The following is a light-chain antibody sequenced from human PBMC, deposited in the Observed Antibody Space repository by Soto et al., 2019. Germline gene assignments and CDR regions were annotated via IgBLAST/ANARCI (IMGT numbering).Light chain of an antibody. Sequence: EIVLTQSPATLSLSPGERATLSCRASQSISTFLAWYQQKPGQAPRLLIYEATNRATGIPARFSGSGSGTDFSLTISSLEPEDFAVYYCQQRSNLPWTFGQGTKVDIK. V-gene: IGKV3-11*01. CDR3: QQRSNLPWT. CDR1: QSISTF. J-gene: IGKJ1*01. CDR2: EAT.